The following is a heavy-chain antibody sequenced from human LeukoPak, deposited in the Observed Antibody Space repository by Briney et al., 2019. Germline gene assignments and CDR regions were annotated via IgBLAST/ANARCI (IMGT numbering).Heavy chain of an antibody. CDR1: GFTFSSYE. D-gene: IGHD3-16*01. CDR2: ISSSGSTI. Sequence: GGSLRLSCAASGFTFSSYEMNWVRQAPGKGLEWVSYISSSGSTIYYADSVKGRFTISRDNAKNSLYLQMNSLRAEDTAVYYCARDPPVGGFDYWGQGTLVTVSS. CDR3: ARDPPVGGFDY. V-gene: IGHV3-48*03. J-gene: IGHJ4*02.